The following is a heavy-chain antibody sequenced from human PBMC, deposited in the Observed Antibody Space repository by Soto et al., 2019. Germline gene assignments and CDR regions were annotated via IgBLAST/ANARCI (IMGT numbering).Heavy chain of an antibody. J-gene: IGHJ6*02. CDR3: ASSRVGIAVAGAYYYGMNV. Sequence: LRLSCAASGFTFSSYSMNWVRQAPGKGLEWVSYISSSSSTIYYADSVKGRFTISRDNAKNSLYLQMNSLRDEDTAVYYCASSRVGIAVAGAYYYGMNVWGQGTTVTVSS. CDR1: GFTFSSYS. D-gene: IGHD6-19*01. V-gene: IGHV3-48*02. CDR2: ISSSSSTI.